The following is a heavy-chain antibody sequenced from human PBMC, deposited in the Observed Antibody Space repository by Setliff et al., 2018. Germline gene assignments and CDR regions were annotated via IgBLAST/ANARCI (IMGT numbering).Heavy chain of an antibody. D-gene: IGHD3-3*01. Sequence: SETLSLTCGVSGASISSGHYWGWIRQPPGKGLEWIATIYHRGRTYYNPSLQSRVTMSLDTSKNQFSLRLTSMTAADTAVYYCASPRRDDLDSPFEYWGQGTLVTVSS. CDR3: ASPRRDDLDSPFEY. J-gene: IGHJ4*02. V-gene: IGHV4-38-2*01. CDR2: IYHRGRT. CDR1: GASISSGHY.